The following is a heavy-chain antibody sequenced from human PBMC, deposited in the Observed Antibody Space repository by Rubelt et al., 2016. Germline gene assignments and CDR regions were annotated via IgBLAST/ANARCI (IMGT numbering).Heavy chain of an antibody. V-gene: IGHV3-66*01. D-gene: IGHD2-2*01. CDR2: IYSGGNT. CDR3: TTDSRG. CDR1: GFTFSSNY. J-gene: IGHJ4*02. Sequence: EVLLVESGGGLVQPGGSLRLSCAASGFTFSSNYMSWVRQAPGKGLEWLSVIYSGGNTNYADSVKGRFTISRDDSKNTLYLQMNSLKTEDTAVYYCTTDSRGWGQGTLVTVSS.